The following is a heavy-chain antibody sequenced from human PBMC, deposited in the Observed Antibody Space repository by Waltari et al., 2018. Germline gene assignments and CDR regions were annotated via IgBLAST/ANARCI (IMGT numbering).Heavy chain of an antibody. V-gene: IGHV3-30*01. CDR1: GFTFSSHA. J-gene: IGHJ6*02. CDR2: ISYDASNK. CDR3: ARAGGDSHYYGMDV. D-gene: IGHD4-17*01. Sequence: QVQLVESGGGVVQPGRSLRLSCAASGFTFSSHAMHWVRQAPGKGLEWVAVISYDASNKYYAESVQGRVTISRDISKNTLYLQMDSLRAEDTAVYYCARAGGDSHYYGMDVWGQGTTVTVSS.